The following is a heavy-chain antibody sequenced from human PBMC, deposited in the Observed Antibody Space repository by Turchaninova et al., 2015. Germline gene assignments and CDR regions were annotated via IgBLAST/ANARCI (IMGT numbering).Heavy chain of an antibody. J-gene: IGHJ4*02. CDR2: RPYDGSKK. Sequence: QVQLVESGGGVVQPGRSLRLSCAASGFTFSSYGMHWVRQAPSKGLEGGAGRPYDGSKKYYAHSVKGRLTNSGDKSKNTLYLQMYSLSAEDTAVYYCAKGEYNWNIPDYWGQRTLVTVSS. CDR3: AKGEYNWNIPDY. V-gene: IGHV3-30*18. CDR1: GFTFSSYG. D-gene: IGHD1/OR15-1a*01.